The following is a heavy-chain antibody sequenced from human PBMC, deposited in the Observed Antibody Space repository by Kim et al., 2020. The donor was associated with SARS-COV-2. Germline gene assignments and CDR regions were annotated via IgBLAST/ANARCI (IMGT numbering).Heavy chain of an antibody. CDR2: ISYDGSNK. D-gene: IGHD3-10*01. V-gene: IGHV3-30*04. Sequence: GGSLRLSCAASGFTFSSYAMHWVRQAPGKGLEWVAVISYDGSNKYYADSVKGRFTISRVNSKNTLYLQMNSLRAEDTAVYYCARGTTMVRGVIIAYWGQG. CDR1: GFTFSSYA. J-gene: IGHJ4*02. CDR3: ARGTTMVRGVIIAY.